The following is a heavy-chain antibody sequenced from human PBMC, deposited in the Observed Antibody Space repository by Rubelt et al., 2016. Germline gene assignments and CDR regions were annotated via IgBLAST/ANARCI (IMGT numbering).Heavy chain of an antibody. D-gene: IGHD6-13*01. V-gene: IGHV4-34*01. CDR2: IDHSGSA. CDR1: GGSFSGYY. CDR3: ARGGGAAALDY. Sequence: QVQLQQWGAGLLKPSETLSLTCAVYGGSFSGYYWSWIRQPPGKGLEWIAEIDHSGSANHNPSLKRRVTISVDTSKNQLSLKLTSGTAADTAVYDCARGGGAAALDYWGQGTLVIVSS. J-gene: IGHJ4*02.